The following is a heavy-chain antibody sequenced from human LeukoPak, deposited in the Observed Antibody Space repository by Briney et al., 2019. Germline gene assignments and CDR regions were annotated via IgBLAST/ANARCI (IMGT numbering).Heavy chain of an antibody. V-gene: IGHV4-59*01. CDR3: ARDAIVGATNRFDP. J-gene: IGHJ5*02. Sequence: PSETLSLTCTVSGGSISSYYWSWIRQPPGKGLEWIGYIYYRGSTNYNPSLKSRVTISLDTSKNQFSLKLSSVTAADTAVYYCARDAIVGATNRFDPWGQGTLVTVSS. CDR1: GGSISSYY. CDR2: IYYRGST. D-gene: IGHD1-26*01.